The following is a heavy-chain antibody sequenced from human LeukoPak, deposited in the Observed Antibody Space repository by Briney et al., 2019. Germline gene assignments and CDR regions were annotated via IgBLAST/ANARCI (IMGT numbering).Heavy chain of an antibody. D-gene: IGHD5-24*01. J-gene: IGHJ4*02. CDR1: GGSINSYY. V-gene: IGHV4-59*01. CDR2: MYYSGGT. Sequence: PSETLCLTCTVSGGSINSYYWSWIRQPPGKGLEWIGHMYYSGGTNYNPSLKSRVTISVDTSKNQFSLKLSSVTAADTAVYYCTRRCKDAYTLYCFDYWGQGTLVTVSS. CDR3: TRRCKDAYTLYCFDY.